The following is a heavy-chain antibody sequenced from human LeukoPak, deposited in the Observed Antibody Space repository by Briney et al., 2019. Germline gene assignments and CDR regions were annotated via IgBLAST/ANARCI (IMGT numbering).Heavy chain of an antibody. CDR2: IYYSGST. CDR3: ASRHYYDSSGLDY. V-gene: IGHV4-59*08. CDR1: GFTFSSYS. D-gene: IGHD3-22*01. Sequence: GSLRLSCAASGFTFSSYSMNWIRQPPGKGLEWIGYIYYSGSTNYNPSLKSRVTISVDTFKNQFSLKLSSVTAADTAVYYCASRHYYDSSGLDYWGQGTLVTVSS. J-gene: IGHJ4*02.